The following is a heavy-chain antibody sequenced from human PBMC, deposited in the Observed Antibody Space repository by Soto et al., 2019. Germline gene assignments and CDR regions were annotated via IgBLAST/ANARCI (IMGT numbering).Heavy chain of an antibody. CDR1: RFAFSNYA. Sequence: GGSLRISFEASRFAFSNYASNWVLPPPGKGLEWVSTISFDSDRTYYADSVKGRFTISRDNSKNTLYLEMKSLRAEDTAVYYCANYFAGSRYKGFEYWGQGSLVTVSS. V-gene: IGHV3-23*01. J-gene: IGHJ4*01. D-gene: IGHD3-9*01. CDR3: ANYFAGSRYKGFEY. CDR2: ISFDSDRT.